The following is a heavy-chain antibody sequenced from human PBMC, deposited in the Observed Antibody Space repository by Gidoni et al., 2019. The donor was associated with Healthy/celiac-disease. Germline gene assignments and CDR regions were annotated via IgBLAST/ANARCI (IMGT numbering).Heavy chain of an antibody. CDR1: GFTFGNFN. CDR3: ASVIATRGTYYFDY. CDR2: ITANSGTT. J-gene: IGHJ4*02. D-gene: IGHD2-21*01. Sequence: EVQLVESGGGLVQPGGSLRLSCAASGFTFGNFNMNWVRQAPGKGLEWVAYITANSGTTYYADSVKGRFTISRDNAKNSLYLQRNSLRGEDTAVYYCASVIATRGTYYFDYGGQGSLVTVSS. V-gene: IGHV3-48*01.